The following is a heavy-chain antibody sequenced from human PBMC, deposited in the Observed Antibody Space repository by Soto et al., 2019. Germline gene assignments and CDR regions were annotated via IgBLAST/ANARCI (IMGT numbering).Heavy chain of an antibody. D-gene: IGHD2-21*02. CDR2: MNPDSDKT. Sequence: QVQLVQSGAEVKKPGASVKVSCKASGYMFSNYDIIWVRQATGQGLEWMGWMNPDSDKTDYAQKFQGRVTMTGKTSISTAYMELTALTYEDTAIYYCARPGARYCGGDCYSSHWGQGTLVTVSS. CDR3: ARPGARYCGGDCYSSH. J-gene: IGHJ4*02. V-gene: IGHV1-8*01. CDR1: GYMFSNYD.